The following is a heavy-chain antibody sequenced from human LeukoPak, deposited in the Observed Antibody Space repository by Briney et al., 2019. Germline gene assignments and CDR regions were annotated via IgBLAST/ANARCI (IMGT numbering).Heavy chain of an antibody. D-gene: IGHD3-3*01. Sequence: GGSLRLSSAASGFTFRDYWMSWVRQAPGKGLEWVANIKTDGTEAYYMDSVKGRFNISRDNAKNALYLQMSSLRTEDTAVYYCARDYDFVSGYFDWWGQGTRGTVSS. J-gene: IGHJ4*02. CDR3: ARDYDFVSGYFDW. CDR2: IKTDGTEA. CDR1: GFTFRDYW. V-gene: IGHV3-7*05.